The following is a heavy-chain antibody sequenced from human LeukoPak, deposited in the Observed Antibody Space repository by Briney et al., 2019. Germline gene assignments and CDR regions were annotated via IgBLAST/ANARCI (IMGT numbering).Heavy chain of an antibody. J-gene: IGHJ4*02. D-gene: IGHD3-10*01. Sequence: GGSLRLSCAASGFTFSSYAMHWVRRAPGKGLEWVSVISADSAATFYADSVKGRFTISRDNGRNTVFLQMSSLRAEDTALYYCARKSASGNYPLDYWGQGTLVTVSS. CDR2: ISADSAAT. V-gene: IGHV3-23*01. CDR1: GFTFSSYA. CDR3: ARKSASGNYPLDY.